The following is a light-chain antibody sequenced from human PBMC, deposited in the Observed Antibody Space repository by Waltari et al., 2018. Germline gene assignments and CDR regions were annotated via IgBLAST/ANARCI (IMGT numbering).Light chain of an antibody. CDR1: SGSGSSTSY. Sequence: QTVVTQEPSLSVSPGGTVTLTCALSSGSGSSTSYPTWYQQTPGQPPRTLVYRGISRSSGVPDRFSGSILGNTAALTITGAQAVDESDYYCSMYMGSGVWVFGGGTKLTVL. J-gene: IGLJ3*02. CDR3: SMYMGSGVWV. CDR2: RGI. V-gene: IGLV8-61*01.